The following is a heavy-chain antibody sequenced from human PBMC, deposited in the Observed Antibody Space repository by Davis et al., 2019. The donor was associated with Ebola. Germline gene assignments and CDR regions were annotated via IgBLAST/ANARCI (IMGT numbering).Heavy chain of an antibody. CDR1: GFSFDDYA. Sequence: GESLKISCAASGFSFDDYAMHWVRQAPGKGLEWVSLISWDGGSTYYADSVKGRFTISRDNSKNSLYLQMNSLRAEDTALYYCAKDRYSSGWCYFDYWGQGTLVTVSS. J-gene: IGHJ4*02. D-gene: IGHD6-19*01. V-gene: IGHV3-43D*03. CDR2: ISWDGGST. CDR3: AKDRYSSGWCYFDY.